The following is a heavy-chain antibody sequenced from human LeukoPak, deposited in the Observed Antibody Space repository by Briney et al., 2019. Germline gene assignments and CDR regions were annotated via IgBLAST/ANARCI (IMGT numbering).Heavy chain of an antibody. V-gene: IGHV4-59*01. CDR3: ARGSNWGDY. CDR1: DGSISSYY. J-gene: IGHJ4*02. CDR2: IYYSGST. Sequence: PSETLSLTCTVSDGSISSYYWSWIRQPPGKGLEWIGYIYYSGSTNYNPSLKSRVTISVDTSKNQFSLKLSSVTTADTAVYYCARGSNWGDYWGQGTLVTVSS. D-gene: IGHD7-27*01.